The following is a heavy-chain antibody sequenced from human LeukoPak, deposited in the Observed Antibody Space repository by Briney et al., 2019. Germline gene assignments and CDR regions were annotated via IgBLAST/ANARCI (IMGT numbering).Heavy chain of an antibody. J-gene: IGHJ5*02. Sequence: ASVKVSCKASGYTFTSHGISWVRQAPGQGLVWMGWISAYNGATTYPQTFQGRVTLTTDTSTSTVYMEMRSLRSDDMAIYYCARTNMVFGVNIEQNWFDPWGQGTLVTVSS. CDR2: ISAYNGAT. CDR1: GYTFTSHG. V-gene: IGHV1-18*03. CDR3: ARTNMVFGVNIEQNWFDP. D-gene: IGHD3-3*01.